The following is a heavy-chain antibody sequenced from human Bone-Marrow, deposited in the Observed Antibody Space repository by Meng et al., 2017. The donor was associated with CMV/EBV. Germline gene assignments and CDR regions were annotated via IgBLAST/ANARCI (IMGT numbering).Heavy chain of an antibody. CDR1: GFTFDDYT. CDR2: ISWDGGST. Sequence: GGHLSLCCAASGFTFDDYTMHWVRQAPGKGLEWVSLISWDGGSTYYADSVKGRFTISRDNSKNSLYLQMNSLRTEDTALYYCAKDIGCSSTSCYHGMDVWGQGTTVTVSS. D-gene: IGHD2-2*01. CDR3: AKDIGCSSTSCYHGMDV. V-gene: IGHV3-43*01. J-gene: IGHJ6*02.